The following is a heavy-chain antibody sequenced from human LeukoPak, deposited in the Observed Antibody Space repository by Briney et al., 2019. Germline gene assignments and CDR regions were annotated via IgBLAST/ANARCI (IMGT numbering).Heavy chain of an antibody. CDR1: GGSISNFHW. CDR2: IYHNGIT. V-gene: IGHV4-4*02. CDR3: ARELATINGPYFES. Sequence: SETLSLTCTVSGGSISNFHWWNWVRQSPGKGLEWVGQIYHNGITKYNPSLKSRLTISVDKSRNHFSLNLTSVTAPDTAVYFCARELATINGPYFESWGQRTLVTVSS. D-gene: IGHD5-24*01. J-gene: IGHJ4*02.